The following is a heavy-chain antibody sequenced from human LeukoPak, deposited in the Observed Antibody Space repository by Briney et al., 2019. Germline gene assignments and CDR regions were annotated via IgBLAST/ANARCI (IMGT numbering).Heavy chain of an antibody. CDR2: IYSGGST. J-gene: IGHJ3*02. V-gene: IGHV3-53*04. Sequence: GGSLRLSCAASGFTFISNYMNWVRQAPGKGLEWVSVIYSGGSTYYADSVKGRFTISRHNSKNTLYLQMDSLRAEDTAVYYCARSAYYYDSSGPDAFDIWGQGTMVTVSS. D-gene: IGHD3-22*01. CDR3: ARSAYYYDSSGPDAFDI. CDR1: GFTFISNY.